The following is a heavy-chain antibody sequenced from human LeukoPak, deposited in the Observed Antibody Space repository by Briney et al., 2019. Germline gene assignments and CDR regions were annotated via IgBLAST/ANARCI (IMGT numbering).Heavy chain of an antibody. Sequence: KPSGNLSLTCTVSGGSISCFYWSWIRQPPGEGVGGGGDIYYSGSTNYNPSLKSRVTISVDTSKNQFSLKLSSVTAADTAVYYCARVLFLGYCSSTSCYDDAFDIWGQGTMVTVSS. CDR3: ARVLFLGYCSSTSCYDDAFDI. J-gene: IGHJ3*02. V-gene: IGHV4-59*01. D-gene: IGHD2-2*01. CDR2: IYYSGST. CDR1: GGSISCFY.